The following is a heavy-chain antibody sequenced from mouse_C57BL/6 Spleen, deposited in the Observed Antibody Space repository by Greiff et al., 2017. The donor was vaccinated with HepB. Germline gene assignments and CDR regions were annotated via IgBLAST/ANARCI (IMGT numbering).Heavy chain of an antibody. J-gene: IGHJ3*01. V-gene: IGHV7-3*01. CDR2: IRNKANGYTT. D-gene: IGHD1-1*01. CDR3: ASSSSFAY. Sequence: EVQVVESGGGLVQPGGSLSLSCAASGFTFTDYYMSWVRQPPGKALEWLGFIRNKANGYTTEYSASVKGRFTISRDNSQSILYLQMNALRAEDSATYYCASSSSFAYWGQGTLVTVSA. CDR1: GFTFTDYY.